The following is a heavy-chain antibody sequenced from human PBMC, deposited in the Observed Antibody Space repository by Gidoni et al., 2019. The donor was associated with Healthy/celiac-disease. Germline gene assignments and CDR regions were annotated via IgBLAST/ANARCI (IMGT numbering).Heavy chain of an antibody. J-gene: IGHJ4*02. D-gene: IGHD3-10*01. Sequence: QVQLVESGGGVVQPGRSLRLSCAASGFTFSSYAMHWVRQAPGKGLEWVAVISYDGSNKYYADSVKGRVTISRDNSKNTLYLQMNSLRAEDTAVYYCARDFMWFGDYWGQGTLVTVSS. V-gene: IGHV3-30*01. CDR1: GFTFSSYA. CDR2: ISYDGSNK. CDR3: ARDFMWFGDY.